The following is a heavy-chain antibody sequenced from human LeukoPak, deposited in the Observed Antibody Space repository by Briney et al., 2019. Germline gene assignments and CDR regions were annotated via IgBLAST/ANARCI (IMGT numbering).Heavy chain of an antibody. V-gene: IGHV3-7*01. CDR1: GFTFSSYW. CDR3: ARLVVPAAIWAWGVVNVGMLAFDI. D-gene: IGHD2-2*02. J-gene: IGHJ3*02. Sequence: PGGSLRLSCAASGFTFSSYWMSWVRQAPGKGLEWVANIKQDGSERYYVDSVKGRFTISRDNAKNSLYLQMNSLRAEGTAVYYCARLVVPAAIWAWGVVNVGMLAFDIWGQGTMVTVSS. CDR2: IKQDGSER.